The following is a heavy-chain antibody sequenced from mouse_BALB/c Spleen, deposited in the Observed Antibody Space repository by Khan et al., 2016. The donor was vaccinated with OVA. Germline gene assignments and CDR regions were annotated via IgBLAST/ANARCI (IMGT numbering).Heavy chain of an antibody. CDR1: GFSLSNYG. V-gene: IGHV2-9*02. CDR3: ARACYNGAWFAY. CDR2: IWAGGST. J-gene: IGHJ3*01. D-gene: IGHD1-3*01. Sequence: QVQLKESGPGLVAPSQTLSITCTVSGFSLSNYGVHWVRQPPGKGLEWLGVIWAGGSTNHNSALISRLSISKDDSKSQVFLKMNSLQTDDTAMYYCARACYNGAWFAYWGQGTLVTVSA.